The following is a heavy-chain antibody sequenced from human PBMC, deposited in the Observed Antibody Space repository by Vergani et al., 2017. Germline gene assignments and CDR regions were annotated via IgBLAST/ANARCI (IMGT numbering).Heavy chain of an antibody. J-gene: IGHJ6*02. CDR2: INWNGGST. D-gene: IGHD6-13*01. Sequence: EVQLVESGGGVVRPGGSLRLSCAASGFTFDDYGMSWVRQAPGKGLEWVSGINWNGGSTGYADSVKGRFTISRDNAKNSLYLQMNSLRAEDTALYYCARDLGGSSNSWYLDYYGMDVWGQGTTVTVSS. CDR3: ARDLGGSSNSWYLDYYGMDV. CDR1: GFTFDDYG. V-gene: IGHV3-20*04.